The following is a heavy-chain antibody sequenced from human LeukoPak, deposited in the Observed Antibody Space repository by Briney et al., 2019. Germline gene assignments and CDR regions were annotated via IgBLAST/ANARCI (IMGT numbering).Heavy chain of an antibody. J-gene: IGHJ4*02. CDR2: ISSDGSNR. V-gene: IGHV3-30*01. Sequence: GRSLRLSCAASGFSFSRYDMHWVRQAPGKGLEWVAVISSDGSNRYYADSVRGRFTISRDNAKNTVYLQVNSLRGEDTAVYYCARSNNAYFDYWGQGTLVTVSS. D-gene: IGHD4-11*01. CDR1: GFSFSRYD. CDR3: ARSNNAYFDY.